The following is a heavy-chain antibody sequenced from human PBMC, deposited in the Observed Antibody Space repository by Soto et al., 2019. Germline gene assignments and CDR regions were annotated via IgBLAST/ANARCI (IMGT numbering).Heavy chain of an antibody. V-gene: IGHV3-23*04. CDR3: ARDSSGWHDASDI. J-gene: IGHJ3*02. D-gene: IGHD6-19*01. CDR2: ITGRGADT. CDR1: GFTFGNYA. Sequence: EVQLVESGGGLVQPGGSLRLSCAGSGFTFGNYALSWVRQAPGRGLEWVSTITGRGADTFYADSVKGRFTISRDNSKNTLYLQMNSLRAEDTAKYYCARDSSGWHDASDIWGQGTKVTVSS.